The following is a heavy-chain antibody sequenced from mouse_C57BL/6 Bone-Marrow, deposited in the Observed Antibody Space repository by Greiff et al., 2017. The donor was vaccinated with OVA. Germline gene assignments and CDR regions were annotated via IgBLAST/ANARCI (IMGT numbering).Heavy chain of an antibody. CDR1: GFNIKDDY. D-gene: IGHD2-5*01. V-gene: IGHV14-4*01. CDR3: TTDYSNYYAMDY. Sequence: VQLKESGAELVRPGASVKLSCTASGFNIKDDYMHWVKQRPEQGLEWIGWIDPENGDTEYASKFQGKATITADTSSNTAYLQLSSLTSEDTAVYYCTTDYSNYYAMDYWGQGTSVTVSS. J-gene: IGHJ4*01. CDR2: IDPENGDT.